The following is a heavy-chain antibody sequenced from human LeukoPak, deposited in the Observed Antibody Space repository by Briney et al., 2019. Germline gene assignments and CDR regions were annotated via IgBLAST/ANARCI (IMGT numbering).Heavy chain of an antibody. V-gene: IGHV7-4-1*02. CDR2: INTNTGNP. CDR1: GYSLTSYA. J-gene: IGHJ6*03. D-gene: IGHD3-10*01. CDR3: ARGRGASSGSGSHGTTSSYYMDV. Sequence: ASVKVSCKASGYSLTSYALNWVRQAPGQGFEWMGWINTNTGNPTYAQGFTGRFVFSLDTSVSTAQLQISSLKAEDTAVYFCARGRGASSGSGSHGTTSSYYMDVWGKGTTVTVSS.